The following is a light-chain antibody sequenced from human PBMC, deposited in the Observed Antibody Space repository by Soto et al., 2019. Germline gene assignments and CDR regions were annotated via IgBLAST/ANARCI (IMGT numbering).Light chain of an antibody. J-gene: IGLJ1*01. CDR3: SSYTSSSLYV. CDR2: EVS. CDR1: SIDVGGYNY. V-gene: IGLV2-14*01. Sequence: QSVLAQPASVSVSPVPSITISCTGTSIDVGGYNYVSWYQQHPGKAPKLMIYEVSNRPSGVSNRFSGSKSGNTASLTISGLQAEEEADYYCSSYTSSSLYVFGTGTKVTVL.